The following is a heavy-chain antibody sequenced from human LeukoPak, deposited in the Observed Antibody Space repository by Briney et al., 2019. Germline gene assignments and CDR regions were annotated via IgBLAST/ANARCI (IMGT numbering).Heavy chain of an antibody. CDR2: IYSGGAI. Sequence: GGSLRLSCVDPGGPRSSKKKSWVRQAPGKGLEWVSLIYSGGAIRYADSVKGRFTISRDSSKNTLFLQMNDLTVEDTARYYCARRPGNWGQGILVTVSS. J-gene: IGHJ4*02. D-gene: IGHD1-14*01. CDR3: ARRPGN. CDR1: GPRSSKK. V-gene: IGHV3-53*01.